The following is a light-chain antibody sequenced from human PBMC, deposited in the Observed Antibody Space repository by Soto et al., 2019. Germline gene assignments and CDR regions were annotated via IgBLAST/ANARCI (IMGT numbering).Light chain of an antibody. Sequence: DGRRTPSPSTLSAPVGDSVPITCRASQSISSWLAWYQQKPGKAPKLLIYDASSLESGVPSRFSGSGSGTEFTLTISSLQPDDFATHYCQQYNSYLTFGQGTKVEI. J-gene: IGKJ1*01. CDR3: QQYNSYLT. V-gene: IGKV1-5*01. CDR1: QSISSW. CDR2: DAS.